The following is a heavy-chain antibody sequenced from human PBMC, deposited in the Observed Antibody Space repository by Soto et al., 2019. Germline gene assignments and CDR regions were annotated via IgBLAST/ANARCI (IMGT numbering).Heavy chain of an antibody. CDR2: INPATGVT. CDR1: GYSFTSNF. V-gene: IGHV1-46*03. CDR3: ARSTMIVGATSVADY. J-gene: IGHJ4*02. D-gene: IGHD1-26*01. Sequence: QVQLVQSGAEVKKPGASVKVSCKASGYSFTSNFIHWVRQARGQGLEWMGLINPATGVTSYPQKFQGRVTLTGDTSTSTLYMELSSLGSDDTAVFYCARSTMIVGATSVADYWGQGTLVTVSS.